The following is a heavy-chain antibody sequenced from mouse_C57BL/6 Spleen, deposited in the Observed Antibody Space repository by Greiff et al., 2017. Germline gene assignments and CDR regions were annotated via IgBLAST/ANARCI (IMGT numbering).Heavy chain of an antibody. Sequence: VQLQQPGAELVRPGTSVKLSCKASGYTFTSYWMHWVKQRPGQGLEWIGVIDPSDSYTNYNQKFKGKATLTVDTSSSTAYMQLSSLTSEDSAVYDCARSYSRSYFDNWGQGTTLTGSS. CDR1: GYTFTSYW. CDR2: IDPSDSYT. D-gene: IGHD1-1*01. J-gene: IGHJ2*01. CDR3: ARSYSRSYFDN. V-gene: IGHV1-59*01.